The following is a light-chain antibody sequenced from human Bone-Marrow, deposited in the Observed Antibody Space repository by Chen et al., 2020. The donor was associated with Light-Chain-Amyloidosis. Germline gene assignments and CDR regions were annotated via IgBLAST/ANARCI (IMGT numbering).Light chain of an antibody. J-gene: IGLJ2*01. CDR2: RDT. V-gene: IGLV3-25*03. CDR1: EFPTKY. Sequence: SHVLTQPPSASVSPGQTARLPCSGDEFPTKYAYWYQQKPGQAPELVIHRDTERPSGISERFSGSSSGTTATLTISGVQAEDEADYHCQSADSSGNYGVIFGGGTKLPVL. CDR3: QSADSSGNYGVI.